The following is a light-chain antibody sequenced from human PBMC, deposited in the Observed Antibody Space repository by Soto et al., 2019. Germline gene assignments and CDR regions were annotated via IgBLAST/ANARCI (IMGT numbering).Light chain of an antibody. CDR1: QSVLYNSNNKNY. Sequence: DIVMTQSPDSLAVSLGERATINCKSSQSVLYNSNNKNYLAWYQQKPGQPPKLLIYWASTRESGVPDRFSGSGSGTDFTLPISSLQAEDVAVYYGQQYYSTSWTFGQGTKVEIK. CDR3: QQYYSTSWT. J-gene: IGKJ1*01. CDR2: WAS. V-gene: IGKV4-1*01.